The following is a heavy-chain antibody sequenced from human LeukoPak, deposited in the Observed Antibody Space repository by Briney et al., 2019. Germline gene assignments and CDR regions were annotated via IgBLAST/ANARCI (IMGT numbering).Heavy chain of an antibody. V-gene: IGHV4-59*01. CDR3: ARLKGWGEYFDY. CDR2: IYYSGST. J-gene: IGHJ4*02. Sequence: PSETLSLTCTVSGGSISSYYWSWIRQPPGKGLEWIGYIYYSGSTNYNPSLKSRGTISVDTSKNQFSLKLSSVTAADTAVYYCARLKGWGEYFDYWGQGTLVTVSS. CDR1: GGSISSYY. D-gene: IGHD3-10*01.